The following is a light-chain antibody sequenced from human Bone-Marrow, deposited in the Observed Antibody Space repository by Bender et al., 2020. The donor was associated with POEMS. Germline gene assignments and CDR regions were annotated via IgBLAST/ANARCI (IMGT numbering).Light chain of an antibody. CDR1: SSDVGSYEL. Sequence: QSALTQPASVSGSPGQSSTISCTGTSSDVGSYELLSWFQHHPGKAPKLLLYEGNKRPTGVSNRFSGSKSGNTASLTISGLQADDEADYYCCSYAGNFYVFGSGTKVTVL. J-gene: IGLJ1*01. CDR3: CSYAGNFYV. CDR2: EGN. V-gene: IGLV2-23*01.